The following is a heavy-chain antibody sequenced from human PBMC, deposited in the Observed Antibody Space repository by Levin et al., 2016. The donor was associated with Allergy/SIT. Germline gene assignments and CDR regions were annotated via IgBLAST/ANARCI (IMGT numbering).Heavy chain of an antibody. CDR1: GYSFSSHS. D-gene: IGHD3-22*01. CDR3: ARRGTSGLSSYDSGAFYYLDY. J-gene: IGHJ4*02. CDR2: IDPSDSYD. V-gene: IGHV5-10-1*01. Sequence: GESLKISCKASGYSFSSHSINWVRQMPGKGLEWMGTIDPSDSYDKYSSTFQGHVTISVDKAINTAFLQWTSLKASDTAIYYCARRGTSGLSSYDSGAFYYLDYWGQRTLVTVPS.